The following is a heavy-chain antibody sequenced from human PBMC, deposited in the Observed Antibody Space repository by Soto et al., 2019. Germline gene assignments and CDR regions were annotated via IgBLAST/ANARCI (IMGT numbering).Heavy chain of an antibody. CDR2: IYSGGST. V-gene: IGHV3-53*01. D-gene: IGHD6-6*01. CDR1: GSTFSSYA. CDR3: ARGSSSSSHYYYYGMDV. J-gene: IGHJ6*02. Sequence: PGGSLRLSCAASGSTFSSYAMSWVRQAPGKGLEWVSVIYSGGSTYYADSVKGRFTISRDNSKNTLYLQMNSLRAEDTAVYYCARGSSSSSHYYYYGMDVWGQGTTVTVSS.